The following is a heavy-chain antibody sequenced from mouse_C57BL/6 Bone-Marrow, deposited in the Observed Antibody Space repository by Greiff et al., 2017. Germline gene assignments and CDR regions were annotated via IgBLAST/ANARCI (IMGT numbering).Heavy chain of an antibody. V-gene: IGHV14-1*01. Sequence: VQLQQSGAELVRPGASVKLSCTASGFNIKDYYMHWVKQRPEQGLEWIGRIDPEDGDTEYAPKFQGKATMTADTSSSTAYLQLRSLTSEATAVYYCTNYDSSAYFDYWGQGTTLTVSS. J-gene: IGHJ2*01. CDR3: TNYDSSAYFDY. CDR2: IDPEDGDT. CDR1: GFNIKDYY. D-gene: IGHD1-1*01.